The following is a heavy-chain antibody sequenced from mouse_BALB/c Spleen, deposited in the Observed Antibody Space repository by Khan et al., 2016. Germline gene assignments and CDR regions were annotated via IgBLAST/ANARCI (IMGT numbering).Heavy chain of an antibody. D-gene: IGHD2-4*01. CDR2: ITCSGST. V-gene: IGHV3-2*02. CDR1: GYSITNDYA. Sequence: EVQLQESGPGLVKPSQSLSLTCTVTGYSITNDYAWNWIRQFPGNKLEWMGYITCSGSTSYNPSLKSRFSITRDTSKNQFFLQLNSVTSEDTATYYCARGDYDGTYYGMDFWGQGTSVTVSS. J-gene: IGHJ4*01. CDR3: ARGDYDGTYYGMDF.